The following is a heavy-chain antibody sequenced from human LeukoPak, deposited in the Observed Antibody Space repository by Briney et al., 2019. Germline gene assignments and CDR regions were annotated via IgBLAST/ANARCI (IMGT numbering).Heavy chain of an antibody. D-gene: IGHD1-14*01. J-gene: IGHJ4*02. CDR3: ARDLEVYDLDN. CDR1: GFSFGSYE. Sequence: GGSLRLSCAASGFSFGSYEMNWVRQAPGKGLEWVSYISSSGSNKYYADSVKGRFTISRDNAKDSLYLQMNSLRAEDTAVYYCARDLEVYDLDNWGQGPLFTVSS. V-gene: IGHV3-48*03. CDR2: ISSSGSNK.